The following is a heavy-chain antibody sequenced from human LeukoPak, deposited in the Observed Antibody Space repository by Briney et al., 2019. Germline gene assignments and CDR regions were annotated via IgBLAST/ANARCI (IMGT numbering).Heavy chain of an antibody. CDR2: ISAYNGNT. J-gene: IGHJ4*02. D-gene: IGHD3-22*01. V-gene: IGHV1-18*01. CDR1: GYTFIRYG. CDR3: ARDSDYYDSSGHGEY. Sequence: ASVKVSCKASGYTFIRYGISWVRQAPGQGLEWMGWISAYNGNTNYAQKLQGRVTMTTDTSTSTAYMDLRSLRSDDTAVYYCARDSDYYDSSGHGEYWGQGTLVTVSS.